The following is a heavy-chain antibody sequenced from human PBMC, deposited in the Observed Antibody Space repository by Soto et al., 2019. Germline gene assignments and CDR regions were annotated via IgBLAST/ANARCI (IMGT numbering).Heavy chain of an antibody. CDR1: GFSLSTSGVG. V-gene: IGHV2-5*02. J-gene: IGHJ3*02. D-gene: IGHD2-8*02. CDR2: IYWDDYK. CDR3: AHSDVVLVARHTFDI. Sequence: QITLKESGPTLVKPTQTLTLTCTFSGFSLSTSGVGVGWIRQPPGKAPEWLALIYWDDYKDYNPSLKSRLTITKDTSKNQVVLTMTNMDPVDTATYYCAHSDVVLVARHTFDIWGQGTMVTVSS.